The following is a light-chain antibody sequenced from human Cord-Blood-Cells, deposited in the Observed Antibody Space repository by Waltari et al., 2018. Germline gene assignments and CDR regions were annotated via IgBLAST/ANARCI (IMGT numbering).Light chain of an antibody. Sequence: DIQMTQSPSSLSASVGDRVTITCRASQSISSYLNWYQQKPGKAPKLLIYAASSLQSGVPSRFGGSGSGTDFTLTISSLQPEDFATYYCQQSYSFTFGGGTKVEIK. V-gene: IGKV1-39*01. CDR2: AAS. J-gene: IGKJ4*01. CDR3: QQSYSFT. CDR1: QSISSY.